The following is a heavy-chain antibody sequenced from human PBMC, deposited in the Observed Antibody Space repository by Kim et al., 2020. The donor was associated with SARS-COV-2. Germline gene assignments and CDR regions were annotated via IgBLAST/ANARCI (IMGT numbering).Heavy chain of an antibody. V-gene: IGHV5-51*01. D-gene: IGHD5-12*01. CDR2: IYPGDSDT. J-gene: IGHJ4*02. Sequence: GESLKISCKASLYTFWTYWIGWVRQMPGKGLEWMGIIYPGDSDTKYSPSFQGLVTISADKSFSTAYLHWSSLKASDTAVYYCARSGYNTQLASDFWGQGTLVTVSS. CDR1: LYTFWTYW. CDR3: ARSGYNTQLASDF.